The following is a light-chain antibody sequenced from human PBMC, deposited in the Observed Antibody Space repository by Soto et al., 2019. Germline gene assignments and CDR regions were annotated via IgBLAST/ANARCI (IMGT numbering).Light chain of an antibody. J-gene: IGKJ4*01. CDR2: GAS. Sequence: EIVMTQSPATLSVSPGERATLSCRASQSVSNNLAWYQQQPGQAPRLLIYGASTRATGFPARFSGSGSGTEFTLTISSLQSEDFAVDYCQQYNNWPLTFGGGTKVEIK. CDR3: QQYNNWPLT. V-gene: IGKV3-15*01. CDR1: QSVSNN.